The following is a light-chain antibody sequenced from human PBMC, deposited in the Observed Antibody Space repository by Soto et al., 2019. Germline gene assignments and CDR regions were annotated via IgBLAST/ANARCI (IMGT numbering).Light chain of an antibody. CDR2: DAS. J-gene: IGKJ1*01. CDR3: QQYHNYPRT. Sequence: DIHMTHSPSTLSASIGDRVTITCRASESIRTWLAWYQHNPGKAPKFLIYDASSLESGVPSRFSGSGSGTEFTLTISNLQPDDFATYFCQQYHNYPRTFGQGTKVDIK. CDR1: ESIRTW. V-gene: IGKV1-5*01.